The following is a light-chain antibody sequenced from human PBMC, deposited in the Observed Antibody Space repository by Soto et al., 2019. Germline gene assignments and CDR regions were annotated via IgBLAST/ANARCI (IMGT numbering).Light chain of an antibody. CDR2: GTS. Sequence: EVVMTQSPATLSVSPGERARLSCRASQTVSSNLAWYQQKPRQSPRLLIYGTSTRATGVPARFSGSGSGTEFTLIISSLQSEDFAVYYCHQYNFWPSFGQGTKVDIK. CDR1: QTVSSN. V-gene: IGKV3-15*01. J-gene: IGKJ1*01. CDR3: HQYNFWPS.